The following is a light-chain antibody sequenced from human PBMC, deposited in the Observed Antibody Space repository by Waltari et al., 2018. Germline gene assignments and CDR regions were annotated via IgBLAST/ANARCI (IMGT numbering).Light chain of an antibody. J-gene: IGLJ2*01. Sequence: SSELSQDPAVSVALGQTVRITCQGGRLRIYYASWSRQKPGQSPVLLIYGKNNRPSGIPDRFSASSSGNTASLTITGARAEDEADYYCNTRDMSGDVVFGGGTKLTVL. CDR3: NTRDMSGDVV. CDR1: RLRIYY. CDR2: GKN. V-gene: IGLV3-19*01.